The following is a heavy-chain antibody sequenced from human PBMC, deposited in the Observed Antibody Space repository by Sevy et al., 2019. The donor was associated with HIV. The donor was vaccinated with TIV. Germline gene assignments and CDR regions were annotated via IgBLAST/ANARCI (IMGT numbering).Heavy chain of an antibody. V-gene: IGHV3-48*03. CDR3: AREDGSRQYFQY. CDR2: ISNSGSII. CDR1: GFTFSSYE. J-gene: IGHJ1*01. Sequence: GGSLILSCVASGFTFSSYEMNWVRQAPGKGLEWVSHISNSGSIIYYEDSVKGRFTISRDNAKNSLYLQMNSLRAEDTAVYYCAREDGSRQYFQYWGQGTLVTVSS. D-gene: IGHD6-13*01.